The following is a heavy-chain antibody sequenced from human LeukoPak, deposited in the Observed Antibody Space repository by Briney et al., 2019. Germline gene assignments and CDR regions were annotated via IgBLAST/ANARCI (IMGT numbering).Heavy chain of an antibody. CDR2: IYYSGNT. J-gene: IGHJ4*02. Sequence: PSKTLSLTCTVSGGSISSYYWSWIRQPPGKGLEWIGSIYYSGNTYYSPSLMSRVTISVDTSKNQFSLNLSSVTAADTAVYYCARAPHFFDTSGSRYYFDYWGQGALVTVSS. CDR1: GGSISSYY. CDR3: ARAPHFFDTSGSRYYFDY. D-gene: IGHD3-22*01. V-gene: IGHV4-59*12.